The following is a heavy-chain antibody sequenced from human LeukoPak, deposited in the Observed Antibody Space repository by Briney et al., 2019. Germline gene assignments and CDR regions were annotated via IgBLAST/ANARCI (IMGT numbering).Heavy chain of an antibody. Sequence: PGGSLRLSCAASGFTFSSYGMHWVRQAPGKGLEWVAVIWYDGSNKYYADSVKGRFTISRDNSKNTLYLQMNSLRAEDTAVYYCARDSGDYYDSSGYFGYWGQGTLVTVSS. CDR3: ARDSGDYYDSSGYFGY. D-gene: IGHD3-22*01. J-gene: IGHJ4*02. CDR1: GFTFSSYG. V-gene: IGHV3-33*01. CDR2: IWYDGSNK.